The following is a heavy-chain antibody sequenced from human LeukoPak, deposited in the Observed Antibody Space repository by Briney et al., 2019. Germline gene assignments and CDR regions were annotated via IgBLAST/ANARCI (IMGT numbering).Heavy chain of an antibody. CDR3: AKEKYDSSGYAPHTYYFDY. CDR1: GFTFDEYA. D-gene: IGHD3-22*01. Sequence: GGSLRLSCAASGFTFDEYAMHWVRQAPGKGLEWVSGISWNSGSIGYADSVKGRFTISRDNAKNSLYLQMNSLRAEDTALYYCAKEKYDSSGYAPHTYYFDYWGQGTLVTVSS. J-gene: IGHJ4*02. CDR2: ISWNSGSI. V-gene: IGHV3-9*01.